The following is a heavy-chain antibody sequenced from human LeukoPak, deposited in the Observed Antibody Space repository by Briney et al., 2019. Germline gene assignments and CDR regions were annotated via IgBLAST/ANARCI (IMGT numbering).Heavy chain of an antibody. CDR2: INHSGST. J-gene: IGHJ4*02. CDR3: ASLYYSSTSCY. CDR1: GGSFSGYY. D-gene: IGHD2-2*01. Sequence: PSETLSLTCAVYGGSFSGYYWSWIRQPPGKGLEWIGEINHSGSTNYNPSLKSRVTISVDTSKNQFSLKLSSVTAADTAVYYCASLYYSSTSCYWGQGTLVTVSS. V-gene: IGHV4-34*01.